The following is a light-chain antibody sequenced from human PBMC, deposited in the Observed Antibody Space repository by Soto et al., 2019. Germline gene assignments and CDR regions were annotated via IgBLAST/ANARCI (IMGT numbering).Light chain of an antibody. Sequence: QSVLTQPPSASGTPGQRVTISCSGSSSNVGSYTVNWYQQLPGTAPKLLIYGNNQRPSGVPDRFSGSKSGTSASLAISGLQSEDEADYYGAAWDDSLNGDVFGTGTKVTVL. CDR2: GNN. CDR3: AAWDDSLNGDV. J-gene: IGLJ1*01. CDR1: SSNVGSYT. V-gene: IGLV1-44*01.